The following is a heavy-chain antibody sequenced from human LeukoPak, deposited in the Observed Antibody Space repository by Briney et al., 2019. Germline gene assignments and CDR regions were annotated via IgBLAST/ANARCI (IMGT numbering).Heavy chain of an antibody. V-gene: IGHV3-48*01. CDR2: ISSSSTI. J-gene: IGHJ6*04. CDR1: GFTFSNYS. CDR3: ARVNDISAAGLDLDV. Sequence: GGSLRLSCAASGFTFSNYSMNRVRQAPGKGLEWVSYISSSSTIYYADSVKGRFTISRDNAKNSLYLQMNSLRAEDTAVYFCARVNDISAAGLDLDVWGKGTTVTVSS. D-gene: IGHD6-6*01.